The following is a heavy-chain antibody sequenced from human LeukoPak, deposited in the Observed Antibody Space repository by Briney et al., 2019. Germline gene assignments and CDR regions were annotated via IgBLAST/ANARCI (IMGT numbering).Heavy chain of an antibody. CDR1: AFTFTSYG. Sequence: GGSLRLSCAVSAFTFTSYGMHWVRQAPGKGLEWVAFIRYDGSKQYYIDSVKGRFTVSRDNSKNTLYLQMNNLRAEDTAVYYCPKDLWTKQNAPGYFDYWGQGTLVTVSS. V-gene: IGHV3-30*02. CDR3: PKDLWTKQNAPGYFDY. D-gene: IGHD1-1*01. CDR2: IRYDGSKQ. J-gene: IGHJ4*02.